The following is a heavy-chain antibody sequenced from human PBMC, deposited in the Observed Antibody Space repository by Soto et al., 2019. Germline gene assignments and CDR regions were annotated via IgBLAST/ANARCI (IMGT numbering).Heavy chain of an antibody. V-gene: IGHV3-30-3*01. Sequence: QVQLVESGGGVVQPGRSLRLSCAASGFTFSSYAMHWVRQAPGKGLEWVAVISYDGSNKYYADSVKGRFTISRDNSKNTLYLQMNSLRAEDTAVYDWARGPYSNYPYDYYGMDVWGQGNTVTVSS. CDR3: ARGPYSNYPYDYYGMDV. J-gene: IGHJ6*02. D-gene: IGHD4-4*01. CDR2: ISYDGSNK. CDR1: GFTFSSYA.